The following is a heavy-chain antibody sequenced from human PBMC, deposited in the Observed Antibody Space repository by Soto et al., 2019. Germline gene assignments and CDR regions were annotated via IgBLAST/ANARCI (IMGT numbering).Heavy chain of an antibody. J-gene: IGHJ4*02. Sequence: GGSLRLSCAVPGGIFHGYGMHWVRQAPGKGLELFAIIRFDGSNEEFADSVKGRFSISRDNSKNTLYLQMNTLGAEDTAVYYCARDGIGGTVFRGYLDYWGRGTVVTVSS. D-gene: IGHD1-7*01. CDR1: GGIFHGYG. V-gene: IGHV3-33*01. CDR3: ARDGIGGTVFRGYLDY. CDR2: IRFDGSNE.